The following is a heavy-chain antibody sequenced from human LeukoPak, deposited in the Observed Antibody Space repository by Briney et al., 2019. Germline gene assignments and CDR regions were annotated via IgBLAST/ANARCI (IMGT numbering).Heavy chain of an antibody. CDR3: ARARRGTFARYYFDY. Sequence: GGSLRLSCAASGLTVSSNYMSWVRQAPGKGLEWVSVIYSGGSTYYADSVKGRFTISRDNSKNTLYLQMNSLRAEDTAVYYCARARRGTFARYYFDYWGQGTLVTVSS. D-gene: IGHD3-16*01. CDR2: IYSGGST. V-gene: IGHV3-53*01. J-gene: IGHJ4*02. CDR1: GLTVSSNY.